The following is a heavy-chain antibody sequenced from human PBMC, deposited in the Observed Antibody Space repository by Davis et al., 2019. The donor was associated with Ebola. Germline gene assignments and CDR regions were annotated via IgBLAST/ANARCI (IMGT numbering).Heavy chain of an antibody. V-gene: IGHV3-74*01. J-gene: IGHJ3*02. D-gene: IGHD6-19*01. CDR2: INSDGSST. CDR3: AKGGYTSGKDAFDI. Sequence: PGGSLRLSCAASGFTFSSYWMHWVRQAPGKGLVWVSRINSDGSSTSYADSVKGRFTISRDNAKNTLYLQMNSLRAEDTAGYYCAKGGYTSGKDAFDIWGQGTMVTVSS. CDR1: GFTFSSYW.